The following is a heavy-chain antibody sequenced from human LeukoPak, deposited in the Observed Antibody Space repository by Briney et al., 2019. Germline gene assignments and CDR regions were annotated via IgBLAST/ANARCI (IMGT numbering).Heavy chain of an antibody. J-gene: IGHJ4*02. D-gene: IGHD5-24*01. CDR2: IIGTGDST. V-gene: IGHV3-23*01. CDR1: GFKFRNHG. CDR3: ASLYNDYGDY. Sequence: PGGSLRLSCAASGFKFRNHGMSWVRQAPGKGLEWVSGIIGTGDSTFYADPVKGRFTISRDNSRNTLYLHMNSLRVDDTAVYYCASLYNDYGDYWGQGALVTVSS.